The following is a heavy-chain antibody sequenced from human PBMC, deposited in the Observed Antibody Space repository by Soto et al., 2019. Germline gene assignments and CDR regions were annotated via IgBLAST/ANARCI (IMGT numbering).Heavy chain of an antibody. CDR1: GYTFTSYG. CDR2: ISAYNGNT. J-gene: IGHJ4*02. V-gene: IGHV1-18*01. CDR3: ASSNFYDILTGYLEY. Sequence: ASVKVSCKASGYTFTSYGISWVRQAPGQGLEWMGWISAYNGNTNYAQKLQGRVTMTTDTSTSTAYMELRSLRSDDTAVYYCASSNFYDILTGYLEYWGQGTLVTVSS. D-gene: IGHD3-9*01.